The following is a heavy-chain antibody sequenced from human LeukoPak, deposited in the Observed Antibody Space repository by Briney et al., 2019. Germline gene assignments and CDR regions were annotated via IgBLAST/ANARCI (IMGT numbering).Heavy chain of an antibody. CDR3: STRRAAVPGRFDS. V-gene: IGHV4-4*09. D-gene: IGHD6-19*01. Sequence: PSETLSLSCAVSGSSMSSNYWSWIRQPPGKGLEWIGYIDHSGNTNYSPSLESRVTMSVDESKNPFSLRVHFVSAADTAVYCASTRRAAVPGRFDSWGQGTLVTVSS. CDR2: IDHSGNT. J-gene: IGHJ4*02. CDR1: GSSMSSNY.